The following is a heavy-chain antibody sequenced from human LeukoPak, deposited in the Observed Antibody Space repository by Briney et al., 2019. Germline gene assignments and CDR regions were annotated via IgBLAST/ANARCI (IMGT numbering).Heavy chain of an antibody. CDR3: ATINGDQYYFDY. Sequence: SETLSLTCTVSGGSISSYYWSWIRQPPGKGLEWIGFIFYSGTTNYNPSLKSRVTMSLDTSKDQFSLRLNSLTAADTAVYYCATINGDQYYFDYWGQGTLVTVSS. J-gene: IGHJ4*02. CDR1: GGSISSYY. V-gene: IGHV4-59*01. CDR2: IFYSGTT. D-gene: IGHD4-17*01.